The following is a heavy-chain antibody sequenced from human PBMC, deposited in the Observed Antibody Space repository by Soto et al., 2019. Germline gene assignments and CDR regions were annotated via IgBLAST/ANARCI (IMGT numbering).Heavy chain of an antibody. V-gene: IGHV1-69*13. CDR3: ARDFYGSGSYDPW. Sequence: SVKVSCKASGYTFTSYGIHWVRQAPGQRLEWMGWIIPIFGTANYAQKFQGRVTITADESTSTAYMELSSLRSEDTAVYYCARDFYGSGSYDPWWGQGTLVTV. D-gene: IGHD3-10*01. CDR1: GYTFTSYG. J-gene: IGHJ4*02. CDR2: IIPIFGTA.